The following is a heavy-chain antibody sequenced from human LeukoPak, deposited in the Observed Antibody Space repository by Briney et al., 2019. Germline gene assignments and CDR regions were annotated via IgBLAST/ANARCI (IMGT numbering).Heavy chain of an antibody. V-gene: IGHV4-61*02. Sequence: SQTLSLTCTVSGGSISSGSYYWSWIRQPAGKGLEWIGRIYTSGSTNYNPSLKSRVTISVDPSKNQFSLKLSPVTAADTAVYYCARAAALGLDYWGQGTLVTVSS. D-gene: IGHD6-13*01. CDR2: IYTSGST. CDR3: ARAAALGLDY. CDR1: GGSISSGSYY. J-gene: IGHJ4*02.